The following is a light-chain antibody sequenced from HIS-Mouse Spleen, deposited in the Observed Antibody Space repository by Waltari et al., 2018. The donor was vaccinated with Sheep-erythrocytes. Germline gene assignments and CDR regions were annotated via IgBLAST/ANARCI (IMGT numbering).Light chain of an antibody. Sequence: EIVMTQSPATLSVSPGERATLSCRASQSVSSNLAWYQQKPGQAPRPLIYGASTRATGIPARFSGSGSGTEFTLTISSLQSEDFAVYYCQQYNNWPPFGGGTKVEIK. V-gene: IGKV3-15*01. J-gene: IGKJ4*01. CDR2: GAS. CDR1: QSVSSN. CDR3: QQYNNWPP.